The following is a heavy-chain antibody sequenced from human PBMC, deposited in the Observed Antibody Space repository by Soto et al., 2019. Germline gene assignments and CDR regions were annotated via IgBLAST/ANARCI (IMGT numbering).Heavy chain of an antibody. V-gene: IGHV4-30-4*01. D-gene: IGHD2-2*01. CDR2: IYYSGST. CDR3: ASAPAPPPAFGY. J-gene: IGHJ4*01. CDR1: GGSISSGDYY. Sequence: PSETLSLTCTVSGGSISSGDYYWSWIRQPPGKGLEWIGYIYYSGSTYYNPSLKSGVTISVDTSKNQFSLKLSSVTAADTAVYYCASAPAPPPAFGYWVHGTLVTVSS.